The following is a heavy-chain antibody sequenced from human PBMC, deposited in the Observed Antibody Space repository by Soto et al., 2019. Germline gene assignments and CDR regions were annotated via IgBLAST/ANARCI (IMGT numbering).Heavy chain of an antibody. CDR2: LTGSGGAT. CDR1: GFTFSNYA. J-gene: IGHJ4*02. D-gene: IGHD6-13*01. CDR3: AKEGSVTAALDY. Sequence: EVQLLESGGGLVQPGGSLRLSCAASGFTFSNYAMSWVRQAPGKGLEWVSGLTGSGGATYYADSVKGRLTISRDNSNNTRYLQMNSLRAEDTAVYYCAKEGSVTAALDYWGQGILVTVSS. V-gene: IGHV3-23*01.